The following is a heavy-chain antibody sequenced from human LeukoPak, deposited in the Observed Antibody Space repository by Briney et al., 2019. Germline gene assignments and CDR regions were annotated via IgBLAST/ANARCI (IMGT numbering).Heavy chain of an antibody. CDR2: ISGSAATI. CDR1: GFTFSNYG. V-gene: IGHV3-23*01. Sequence: GGTLRLSCAASGFTFSNYGMTWVRQAPGKGLEWVSSISGSAATISYADSVKGRFTISRDNSKNTLFLQMNNLRVEDMAVLYCAKDWNWAIDYWGQGTLVTVSS. D-gene: IGHD1-7*01. J-gene: IGHJ4*02. CDR3: AKDWNWAIDY.